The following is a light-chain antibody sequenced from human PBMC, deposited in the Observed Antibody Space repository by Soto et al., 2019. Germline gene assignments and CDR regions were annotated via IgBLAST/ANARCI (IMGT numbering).Light chain of an antibody. Sequence: EIVLTQSPGTLSLSPGERATLSCRASQSVSSSYLAWYQQKPGQAPRLLIYGASSRAAGIPDRFSGSGSGTCFTLTISRLEPEDFAVYYCQQYGSSRTFGQGTKLEIK. CDR3: QQYGSSRT. V-gene: IGKV3-20*01. CDR2: GAS. CDR1: QSVSSSY. J-gene: IGKJ2*01.